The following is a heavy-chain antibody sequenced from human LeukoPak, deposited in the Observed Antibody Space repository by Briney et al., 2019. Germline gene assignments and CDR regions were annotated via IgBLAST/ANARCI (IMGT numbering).Heavy chain of an antibody. CDR3: ARDQGRYSSSWYLDY. V-gene: IGHV3-53*01. Sequence: GGSLRLSCAASGFTVSSNYMSWVRQAPGKGLQWVSVIYSGGSTYYADSVKGRFTISRDNSKNTLYLQMNSLRAEDTAVYYCARDQGRYSSSWYLDYWGQGTLVTVSS. D-gene: IGHD6-13*01. J-gene: IGHJ4*02. CDR2: IYSGGST. CDR1: GFTVSSNY.